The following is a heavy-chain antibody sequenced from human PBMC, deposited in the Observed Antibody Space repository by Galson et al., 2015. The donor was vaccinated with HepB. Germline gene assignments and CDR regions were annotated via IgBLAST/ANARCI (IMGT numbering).Heavy chain of an antibody. D-gene: IGHD4-17*01. V-gene: IGHV3-72*01. CDR3: ARERYGDYGPAYYYYYMDV. CDR2: TRNKANSYTA. CDR1: GFTFSDHY. J-gene: IGHJ6*03. Sequence: SLRLSCAASGFTFSDHYMDWVRQAPGKGLEWVGRTRNKANSYTAEYAASVKGRFTISRDDSKNSLYLQMNSLKTEDTAVYYCARERYGDYGPAYYYYYMDVWGKGTTVTVSS.